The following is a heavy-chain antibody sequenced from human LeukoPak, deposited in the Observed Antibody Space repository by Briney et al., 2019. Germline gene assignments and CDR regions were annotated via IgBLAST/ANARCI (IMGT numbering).Heavy chain of an antibody. CDR1: GFTLSSYA. V-gene: IGHV3-23*01. J-gene: IGHJ4*02. CDR3: AKSPSLAVAAPFDY. CDR2: ISGSGGST. D-gene: IGHD6-19*01. Sequence: GGSLRLSCAASGFTLSSYAMSWVRQAPGKGLEWVSAISGSGGSTYYADSVKGRFTISRDNSKNTLYLQMNSLRAEDTAVYYCAKSPSLAVAAPFDYWGQGTLVTVSS.